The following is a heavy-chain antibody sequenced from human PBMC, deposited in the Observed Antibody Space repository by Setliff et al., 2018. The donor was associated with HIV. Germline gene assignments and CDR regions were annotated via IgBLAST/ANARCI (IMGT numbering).Heavy chain of an antibody. Sequence: PGGSLRLSCEVSELSVVSNCFSWVRQSPEKGLEWVAVMYPGGDKSYGDFVRGRFTLSRDNYYNILYRQMNSLTKEDTAVYYCARTIEKSDKYYFDYWGQGALVTVSS. CDR2: MYPGGDK. V-gene: IGHV3-53*01. J-gene: IGHJ4*02. CDR3: ARTIEKSDKYYFDY. CDR1: ELSVVSNC.